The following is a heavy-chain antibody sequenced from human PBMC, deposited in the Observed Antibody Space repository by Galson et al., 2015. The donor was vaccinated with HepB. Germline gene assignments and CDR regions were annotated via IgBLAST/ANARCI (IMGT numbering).Heavy chain of an antibody. J-gene: IGHJ3*02. Sequence: SLRLSCAASGFTFSSYAMHWVRQAPGKGLEWVAVMSYDGSNKYYADSVKGRFTISRDNSKNTLYLQMNSLRAEDTAVYYCARDRDSSGPYAFDIWGQGTMVTVSS. D-gene: IGHD3-22*01. V-gene: IGHV3-30-3*01. CDR1: GFTFSSYA. CDR2: MSYDGSNK. CDR3: ARDRDSSGPYAFDI.